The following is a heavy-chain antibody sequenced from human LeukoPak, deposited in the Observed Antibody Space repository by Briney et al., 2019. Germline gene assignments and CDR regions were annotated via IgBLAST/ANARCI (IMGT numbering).Heavy chain of an antibody. D-gene: IGHD3-9*01. V-gene: IGHV1-8*01. CDR2: MNPNSGNT. CDR1: GYTFTSYD. Sequence: ASVRVSCKASGYTFTSYDINWARQATGQGLEWMGWMNPNSGNTGYAQKFQGRVTMTRNTFISTAYMELSSLRSEDTAVYYCARSLRYVTGYWGQGTLVTVSS. CDR3: ARSLRYVTGY. J-gene: IGHJ4*02.